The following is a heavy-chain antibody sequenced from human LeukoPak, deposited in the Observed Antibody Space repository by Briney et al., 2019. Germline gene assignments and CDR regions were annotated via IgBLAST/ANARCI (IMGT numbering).Heavy chain of an antibody. Sequence: ASVEVSCKASGYTFTSYGISWVRQAPGQGLEWMGWISAYNGNTNYAQKLQGRVTMTTDTSTSTAYMELRSLRSDDTAVYYCARQGEDVGIAAAGTPYYFDYWGQGTLVTVSS. V-gene: IGHV1-18*01. J-gene: IGHJ4*02. CDR3: ARQGEDVGIAAAGTPYYFDY. CDR1: GYTFTSYG. D-gene: IGHD6-13*01. CDR2: ISAYNGNT.